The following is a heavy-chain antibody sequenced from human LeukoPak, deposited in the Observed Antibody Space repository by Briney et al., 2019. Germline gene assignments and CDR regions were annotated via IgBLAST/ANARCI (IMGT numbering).Heavy chain of an antibody. CDR1: GFTFSTYA. CDR3: AKERSSGWPFDY. D-gene: IGHD6-19*01. V-gene: IGHV3-23*01. J-gene: IGHJ4*02. Sequence: GGSLRLSCAASGFTFSTYAMSWVRQAPGEGLEWVSGIGGSGDRTYYADSVKGRFTISRDNSKNTLYLQMNSLRAEDTAVYYCAKERSSGWPFDYWGQGTLVTVSS. CDR2: IGGSGDRT.